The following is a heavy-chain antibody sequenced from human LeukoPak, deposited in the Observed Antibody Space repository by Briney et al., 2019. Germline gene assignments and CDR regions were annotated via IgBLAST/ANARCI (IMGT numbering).Heavy chain of an antibody. CDR1: GYAISSNYY. V-gene: IGHV4-38-2*02. D-gene: IGHD6-19*01. Sequence: PSETLSLTCTVSGYAISSNYYGGWIRQPPRKGLEWIGNIYHSGTPYYNPSLKSRVNIPVDTFKKQFSLRLRSVTAADTAVYYCARVRAVAGTPPDYWGQGTLVTVSS. CDR3: ARVRAVAGTPPDY. CDR2: IYHSGTP. J-gene: IGHJ4*02.